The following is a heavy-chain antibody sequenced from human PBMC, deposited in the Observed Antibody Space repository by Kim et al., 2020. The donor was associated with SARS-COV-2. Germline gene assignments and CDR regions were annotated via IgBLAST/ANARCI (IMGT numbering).Heavy chain of an antibody. CDR2: IIPILGIA. CDR1: GGTFSSYA. V-gene: IGHV1-69*04. D-gene: IGHD6-6*01. J-gene: IGHJ6*02. Sequence: SVKVSCKASGGTFSSYAISWVRQAPGQGLEWMGRIIPILGIANYAQKFQGRVTITVDKSTSTAYMELSSLRSEDTAVYYCARGLVSSIAARPLIYGMDVWGQGTTVTVSS. CDR3: ARGLVSSIAARPLIYGMDV.